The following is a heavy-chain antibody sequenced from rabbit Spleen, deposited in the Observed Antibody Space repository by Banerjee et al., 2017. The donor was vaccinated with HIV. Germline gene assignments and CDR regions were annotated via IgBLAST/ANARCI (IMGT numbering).Heavy chain of an antibody. D-gene: IGHD2-1*01. CDR3: GRGSATMTMVITGYYLGL. Sequence: QEQLVESGGGLVQPGGSLKLSCKASGFDFSSYGVSWVRQAPGKGLEWIACIYGGDIHSTAYANWAKGRFTISKTSSTTVTLQMTRLTAADTATYFCGRGSATMTMVITGYYLGLWGPGTLVTVS. CDR1: GFDFSSYG. J-gene: IGHJ4*01. CDR2: IYGGDIHST. V-gene: IGHV1S45*01.